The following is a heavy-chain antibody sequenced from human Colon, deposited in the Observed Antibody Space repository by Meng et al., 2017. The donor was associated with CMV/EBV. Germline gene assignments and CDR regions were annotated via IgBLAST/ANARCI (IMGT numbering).Heavy chain of an antibody. V-gene: IGHV3-23*03. CDR2: IYAGGFSA. CDR1: GFTFSSYG. D-gene: IGHD6-19*01. CDR3: AKSSGWYGKYYLDS. J-gene: IGHJ4*02. Sequence: SGFTFSSYGVAWVRQAPGRGLEWISIIYAGGFSARYADSVKGRFTISRNNSANTVFLKMNSLRAEDTAVYYCAKSSGWYGKYYLDSWGQGTLVTISS.